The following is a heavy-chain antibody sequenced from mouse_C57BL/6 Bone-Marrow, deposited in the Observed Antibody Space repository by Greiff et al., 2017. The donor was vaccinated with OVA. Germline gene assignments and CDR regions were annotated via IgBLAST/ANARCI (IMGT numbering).Heavy chain of an antibody. V-gene: IGHV1-81*01. CDR1: GYTFTSYG. CDR3: ARSTAQATGDY. Sequence: VQLQESGAELARPGASVKLSCKASGYTFTSYGVSWVKQRTGQGLEWIGEIYPRSGNTYYNEKFKGKATLTADKSSSTAYMELRSLTSEDSAVYFCARSTAQATGDYWGQGTTLTVSS. CDR2: IYPRSGNT. J-gene: IGHJ2*01. D-gene: IGHD3-2*02.